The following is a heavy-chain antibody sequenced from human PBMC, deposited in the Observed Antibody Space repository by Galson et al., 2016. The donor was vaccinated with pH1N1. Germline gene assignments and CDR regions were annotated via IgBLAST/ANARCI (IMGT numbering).Heavy chain of an antibody. CDR2: IDPSNGGT. J-gene: IGHJ4*02. V-gene: IGHV1-46*03. D-gene: IGHD7-27*01. CDR1: GYIFTRDY. CDR3: IRDLGRLRDF. Sequence: SVKVSCKASGYIFTRDYFHWVRQPPGQGLEWMGVIDPSNGGTTFAQKFQGLVTMTRDTSTSTVYMEVSGLKSDDTAVYYCIRDLGRLRDFWGQGTLVTVSS.